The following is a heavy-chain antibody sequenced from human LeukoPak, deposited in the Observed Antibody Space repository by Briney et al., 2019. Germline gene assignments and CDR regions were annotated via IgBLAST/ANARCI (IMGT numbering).Heavy chain of an antibody. CDR1: GGSISSYY. CDR3: ARRARGYFDY. J-gene: IGHJ4*02. CDR2: IYYSGST. Sequence: SETLSLTCTVSGGSISSYYWSWIRQPPGKGLEWIGYIYYSGSTNYNPSLKSQVTISVDTSKNQFSLKLSSVTAADTAVYYCARRARGYFDYWGQGTLVTVSS. V-gene: IGHV4-59*08. D-gene: IGHD1-26*01.